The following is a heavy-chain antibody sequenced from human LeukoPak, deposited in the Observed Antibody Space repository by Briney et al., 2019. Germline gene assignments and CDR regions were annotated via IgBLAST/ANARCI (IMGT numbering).Heavy chain of an antibody. D-gene: IGHD6-19*01. Sequence: SQTLSLTCTVSGGSISSGGYYWSWIRQPPGKGLEWIGYIYYSGSTYYNPSLKSRVTISVDTSKNQFSLKLSSVTAADTAVYYCAREGGRDSSGLTHFDYWGQGTLVAVSS. V-gene: IGHV4-30-4*01. CDR2: IYYSGST. CDR1: GGSISSGGYY. J-gene: IGHJ4*02. CDR3: AREGGRDSSGLTHFDY.